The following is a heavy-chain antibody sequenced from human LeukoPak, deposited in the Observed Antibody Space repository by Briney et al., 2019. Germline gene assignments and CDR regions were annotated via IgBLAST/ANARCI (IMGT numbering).Heavy chain of an antibody. CDR2: MNPNSGNT. Sequence: ASVKVSCKASGYTFSSYDINWVRQATGQGLEWMGWMNPNSGNTGYAQKFQGRVSLTRDTSISTAYMELSRLRSDDTALYYCARDITMVRGVIGNWGQGTLVTVSS. J-gene: IGHJ4*02. D-gene: IGHD3-10*01. CDR3: ARDITMVRGVIGN. CDR1: GYTFSSYD. V-gene: IGHV1-8*01.